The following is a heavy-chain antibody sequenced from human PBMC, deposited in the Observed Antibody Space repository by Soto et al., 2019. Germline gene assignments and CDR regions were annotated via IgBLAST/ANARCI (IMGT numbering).Heavy chain of an antibody. CDR1: GYTFTSYG. J-gene: IGHJ3*02. CDR2: ISAYNGNT. Sequence: RASVKVSCKASGYTFTSYGISWVRQAPGQGLEWMGWISAYNGNTNYAQKLQGRVTMTTDTSTSTAYMELRSLRSDDTAVYYCARDRHPTYYYDSSGYYSAFDIWGQGTMVTV. V-gene: IGHV1-18*01. D-gene: IGHD3-22*01. CDR3: ARDRHPTYYYDSSGYYSAFDI.